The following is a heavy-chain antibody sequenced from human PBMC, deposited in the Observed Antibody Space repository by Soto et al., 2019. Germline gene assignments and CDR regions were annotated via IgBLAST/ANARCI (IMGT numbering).Heavy chain of an antibody. CDR3: AKDAHSGSSTNYYYYGMDV. V-gene: IGHV3-30*18. D-gene: IGHD6-6*01. CDR2: ISYNGSNK. J-gene: IGHJ6*02. Sequence: PGGSLRLSCAASGCTFSSYGMHWVRQAPGKGLEWVAVISYNGSNKYDADSVKGRFTISRDNSKNTLYLQMNSLRAEDKAVYYCAKDAHSGSSTNYYYYGMDVWGQGTTVTVSS. CDR1: GCTFSSYG.